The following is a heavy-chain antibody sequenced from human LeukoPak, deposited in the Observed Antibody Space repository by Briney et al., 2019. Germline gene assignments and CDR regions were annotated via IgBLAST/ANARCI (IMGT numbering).Heavy chain of an antibody. Sequence: ASVKVSCKASEFTGHNIHWVRQAPGQGLEWMGSINPNNGDTHYAQKFQGRVTMTSDTSITTVYMEVTGLTSDDTAMCFCARGGGRSWVDYWGQGTPVTVSS. CDR3: ARGGGRSWVDY. CDR2: INPNNGDT. V-gene: IGHV1-2*02. CDR1: EFTGHN. J-gene: IGHJ4*02. D-gene: IGHD2-15*01.